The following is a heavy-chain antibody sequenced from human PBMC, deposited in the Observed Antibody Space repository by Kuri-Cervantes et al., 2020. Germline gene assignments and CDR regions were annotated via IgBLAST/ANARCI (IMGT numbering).Heavy chain of an antibody. CDR1: GGSFSGYY. Sequence: GSLRLSCAVYGGSFSGYYWSWIRQPPGKGLEWIGEINRSGSTNYNPSLKSRVTISVDTSKNQFSLKLSSVTAADTAVYYCARALHPAAGTYVDYWGQGTLVTVSS. CDR2: INRSGST. D-gene: IGHD6-13*01. V-gene: IGHV4-34*01. CDR3: ARALHPAAGTYVDY. J-gene: IGHJ4*02.